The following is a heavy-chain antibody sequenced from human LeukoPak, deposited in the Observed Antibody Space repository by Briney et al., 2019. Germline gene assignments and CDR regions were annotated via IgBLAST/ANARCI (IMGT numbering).Heavy chain of an antibody. J-gene: IGHJ4*02. Sequence: PGGSLRLSCAASGFTFSSYAMHWVRQAPGKGLEWVAVISYDGSNKYYADSVKGRFTISRDNSKNTLYLQMNSLRAEDTAVYYCARGYGDYSLPDYWGQGTLVTVSS. CDR2: ISYDGSNK. CDR3: ARGYGDYSLPDY. D-gene: IGHD4-17*01. V-gene: IGHV3-30-3*01. CDR1: GFTFSSYA.